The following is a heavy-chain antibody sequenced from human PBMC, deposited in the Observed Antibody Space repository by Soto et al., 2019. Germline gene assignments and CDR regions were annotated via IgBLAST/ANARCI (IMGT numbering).Heavy chain of an antibody. CDR2: INSDGSSS. V-gene: IGHV3-74*01. Sequence: PGGSLRLSCAGSGFTFSSYWMHWVRQAPEKGLVWVSHINSDGSSSTYADSVKGRFTISRDNAKNTLYLQMNSLRAEDTAVYYCARETSTYYYDSSAYLGFDYWGQGTLVTVSS. D-gene: IGHD3-22*01. CDR3: ARETSTYYYDSSAYLGFDY. CDR1: GFTFSSYW. J-gene: IGHJ4*02.